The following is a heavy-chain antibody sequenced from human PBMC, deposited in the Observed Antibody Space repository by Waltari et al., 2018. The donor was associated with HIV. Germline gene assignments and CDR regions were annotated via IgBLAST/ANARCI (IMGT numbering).Heavy chain of an antibody. J-gene: IGHJ5*02. V-gene: IGHV3-66*02. CDR2: FYIDEPT. CDR1: GSSVSSTP. CDR3: VKGVSYYEFGGGYWESAP. Sequence: EVQEVESGGHLVPLGRSRTPSSAPSGSSVSSTPMSWVRQAPGKGLEWFAVFYIDEPTRDAYLAKWRFIMSRDNSKSTVYLQMNCRRPEDTAVYYCVKGVSYYEFGGGYWESAPWGQGTLLTVSS. D-gene: IGHD3-16*01.